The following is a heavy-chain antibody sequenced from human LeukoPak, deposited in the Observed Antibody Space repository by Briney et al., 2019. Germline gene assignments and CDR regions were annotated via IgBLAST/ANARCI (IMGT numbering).Heavy chain of an antibody. Sequence: ASVKVSCKASGGTFSSYAISWVRQAPGQGLEWMGWISAYNGNTNYAQKLQGRVTMTTDTSTSTAYMELRSLRSDDTAVYYCARVDIVVVVAAFDPWGQGTLVTVSS. CDR2: ISAYNGNT. V-gene: IGHV1-18*01. CDR1: GGTFSSYA. D-gene: IGHD2-15*01. J-gene: IGHJ5*02. CDR3: ARVDIVVVVAAFDP.